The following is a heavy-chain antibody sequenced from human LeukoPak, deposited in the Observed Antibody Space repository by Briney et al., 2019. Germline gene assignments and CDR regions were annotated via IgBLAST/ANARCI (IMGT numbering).Heavy chain of an antibody. D-gene: IGHD6-13*01. CDR3: AKDRRIAAAGKRAGGNWFDP. CDR1: GFTFSSYG. Sequence: GGSLRLSCAASGFTFSSYGMSWVRQAPGKGLEWVSAISGSGGSTYYADSVKGRFTISRDNSKNTLYLQMNSLRAENTAVYYCAKDRRIAAAGKRAGGNWFDPWGQGTLVTVSS. CDR2: ISGSGGST. J-gene: IGHJ5*02. V-gene: IGHV3-23*01.